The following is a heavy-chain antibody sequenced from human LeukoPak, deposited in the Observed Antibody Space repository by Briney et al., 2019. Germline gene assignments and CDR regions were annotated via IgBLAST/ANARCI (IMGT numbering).Heavy chain of an antibody. Sequence: SETLSLTCTVSGGSINSYYWSWIRQPAGKGLVWIGRIYSSGSTNYNPSLKSRVSMSVDTSKNQFSLKLTSVTAADTAVYYCARGGKATVVTMWGQGILVTVSS. V-gene: IGHV4-4*07. CDR1: GGSINSYY. D-gene: IGHD4-23*01. J-gene: IGHJ4*02. CDR3: ARGGKATVVTM. CDR2: IYSSGST.